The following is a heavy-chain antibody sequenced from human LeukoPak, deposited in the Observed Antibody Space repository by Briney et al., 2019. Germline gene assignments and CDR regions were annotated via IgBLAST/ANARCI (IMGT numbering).Heavy chain of an antibody. J-gene: IGHJ3*02. CDR3: ARRRRDGYNFSRVAGAFDI. V-gene: IGHV4-39*07. D-gene: IGHD5-24*01. CDR1: GGSISSSSYY. Sequence: SETLSLTCTVSGGSISSSSYYWGWIRQPPGKGLEWIGSIYYSGSTYYNPSLKSRVTISVDTSKNQFSLKLSSVTAADTAVYYCARRRRDGYNFSRVAGAFDIWGQGTMVTVSS. CDR2: IYYSGST.